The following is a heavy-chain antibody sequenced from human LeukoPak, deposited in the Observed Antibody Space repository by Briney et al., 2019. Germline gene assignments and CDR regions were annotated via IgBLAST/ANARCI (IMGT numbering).Heavy chain of an antibody. CDR2: ISYDGSNK. V-gene: IGHV3-30-3*01. D-gene: IGHD3-3*01. CDR1: GFTFSNYA. CDR3: AKGDDTIFGVIIKSSPLDY. J-gene: IGHJ4*02. Sequence: GRSLRLSCEASGFTFSNYAMHWVRQAPGKGLEWVAVISYDGSNKYYADSVKGRFTISRDNPKNTLYLQMNSLRGEDTAVYYCAKGDDTIFGVIIKSSPLDYWGQGTLVTVSS.